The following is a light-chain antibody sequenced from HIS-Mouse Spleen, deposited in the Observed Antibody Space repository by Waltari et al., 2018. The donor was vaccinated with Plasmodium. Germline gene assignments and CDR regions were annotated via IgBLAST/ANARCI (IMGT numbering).Light chain of an antibody. CDR1: QSVSSN. V-gene: IGKV3-15*01. J-gene: IGKJ3*01. Sequence: EIVMTQSPATLSVSPGERATLSCRASQSVSSNLAWYQQKPGQAPRLLIIGASPRATGTPARFSGSGSGTEFTLTISSLQSEDFAVYYCQQYNNWSFTFGPGTKVDIK. CDR3: QQYNNWSFT. CDR2: GAS.